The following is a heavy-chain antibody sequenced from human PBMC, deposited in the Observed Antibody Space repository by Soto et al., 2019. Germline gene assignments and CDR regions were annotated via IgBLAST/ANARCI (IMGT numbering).Heavy chain of an antibody. J-gene: IGHJ5*02. CDR1: GFTLRSFT. D-gene: IGHD6-13*01. CDR2: ISSNSAYI. V-gene: IGHV3-21*01. CDR3: TRDASRDSSARGWFDP. Sequence: PGGSLRLSCAASGFTLRSFTMNWVRQAPGKGLEWVSTISSNSAYIYYTDALRGCFTISRDNAKNSLHLQMNSLRAEDTAVYYCTRDASRDSSARGWFDPWGPGTLVTVSS.